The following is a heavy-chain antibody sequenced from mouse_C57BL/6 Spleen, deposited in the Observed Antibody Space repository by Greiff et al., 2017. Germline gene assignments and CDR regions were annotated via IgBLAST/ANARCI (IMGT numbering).Heavy chain of an antibody. Sequence: VQLQHSGAELVKPGASVKLSCKASGYAFSSYWMNWVKQRPGKGLEWIGQIYPGDGDTTYNGKFKGKATLTADNSSSTAYMQLSSLTSEDSAVYCCARWDYDGGPWFADWGQGTRVTVSA. D-gene: IGHD2-4*01. CDR3: ARWDYDGGPWFAD. CDR2: IYPGDGDT. CDR1: GYAFSSYW. V-gene: IGHV1-80*01. J-gene: IGHJ3*01.